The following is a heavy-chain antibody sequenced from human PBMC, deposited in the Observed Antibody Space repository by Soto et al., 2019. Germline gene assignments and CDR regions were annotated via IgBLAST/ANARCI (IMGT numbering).Heavy chain of an antibody. CDR1: GGSISSSSYY. Sequence: QLQLQESGPGLVKPSETLSLTCTVSGGSISSSSYYWGWIRQPPGKGLEWIGSIYYSGSTYYNPSLKSRVPLSVATSKNQFSLKLGSVTAADTAVYYCAGSTSWFDPWGQGTLVTVSS. V-gene: IGHV4-39*01. CDR2: IYYSGST. CDR3: AGSTSWFDP. J-gene: IGHJ5*02. D-gene: IGHD6-13*01.